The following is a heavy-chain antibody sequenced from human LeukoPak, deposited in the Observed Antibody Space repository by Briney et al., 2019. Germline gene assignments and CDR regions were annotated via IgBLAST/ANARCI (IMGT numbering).Heavy chain of an antibody. J-gene: IGHJ6*02. D-gene: IGHD2-8*02. CDR3: SGGSDSDYFFYYGVDV. CDR1: GFTFSSYW. V-gene: IGHV3-74*01. CDR2: INSDGSST. Sequence: PGGSLRLSCAASGFTFSSYWMHWVRQAPGKGLVWVSRINSDGSSTSYADSVKGRFTISRDNAKNTLYLQMNSLRAEDTAVYYCSGGSDSDYFFYYGVDVWGQGTTVTVSS.